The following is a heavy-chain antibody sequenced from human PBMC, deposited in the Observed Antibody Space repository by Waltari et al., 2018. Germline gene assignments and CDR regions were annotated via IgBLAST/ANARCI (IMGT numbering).Heavy chain of an antibody. CDR2: IYYSGST. J-gene: IGHJ4*02. CDR1: GGSISSGGYY. Sequence: QVQLQESGPGLVTPSPTLSLPCTVSGGSISSGGYYWSWIRQHPGKGLEWIGYIYYSGSTYYNPSLKSRVTISVDTSKNQFSLKLSSVTAADTAVYYCARAGRYSYGSPFDYWGQGTLVTVSS. V-gene: IGHV4-31*03. CDR3: ARAGRYSYGSPFDY. D-gene: IGHD5-18*01.